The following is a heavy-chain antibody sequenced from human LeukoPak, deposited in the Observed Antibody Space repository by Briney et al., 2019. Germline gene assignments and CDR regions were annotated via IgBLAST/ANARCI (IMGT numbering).Heavy chain of an antibody. V-gene: IGHV3-43*02. D-gene: IGHD3-10*01. CDR3: AKNYYGSATYYKPFDS. J-gene: IGHJ4*02. Sequence: PGGSLRLSCAASGFTFDDFAMHWVRQAPGKGLGWVSLISGDGGTTYYADSVKGRFTISRDNSKNSLYLQINRLRPEDTAFYYCAKNYYGSATYYKPFDSWGLGTLVTVSS. CDR1: GFTFDDFA. CDR2: ISGDGGTT.